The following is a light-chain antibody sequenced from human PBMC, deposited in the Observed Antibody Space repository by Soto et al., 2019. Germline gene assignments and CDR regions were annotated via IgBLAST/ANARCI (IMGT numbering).Light chain of an antibody. CDR2: GAS. V-gene: IGKV3-20*01. CDR1: QSVSNNY. J-gene: IGKJ1*01. CDR3: QQYGSIPWT. Sequence: SAGTLSLYPSERATLSCRASQSVSNNYLAWYQQKPGQAPRLLIYGASSRATGIPDRFSGSGSGTDFTLTISRLEPEDFAVYYCQQYGSIPWTFGQGTKVDIK.